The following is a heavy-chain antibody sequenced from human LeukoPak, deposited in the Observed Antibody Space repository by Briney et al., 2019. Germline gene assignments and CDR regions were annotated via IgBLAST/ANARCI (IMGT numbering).Heavy chain of an antibody. V-gene: IGHV3-48*04. Sequence: PGGSLRLSCAASGFTFSSYSMNWVRQAPGKGLEWVSYISSSGSTIYYADPVKGRFTISRDNAKNSLYLQMNSLRAEDTAVYYCARGPRTYYYDSSGYRDPPDIWGQGTMVTVSS. CDR1: GFTFSSYS. CDR2: ISSSGSTI. D-gene: IGHD3-22*01. CDR3: ARGPRTYYYDSSGYRDPPDI. J-gene: IGHJ3*02.